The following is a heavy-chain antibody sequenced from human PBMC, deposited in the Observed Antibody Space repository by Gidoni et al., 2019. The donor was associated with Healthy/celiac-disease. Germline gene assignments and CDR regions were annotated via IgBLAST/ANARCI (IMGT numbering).Heavy chain of an antibody. CDR3: TTEHGDYPGNDY. CDR1: GFTFSNAW. D-gene: IGHD4-17*01. CDR2: MKSKTDGGTT. Sequence: EVQLVYSGGGLVKPGGSLRLSCAASGFTFSNAWMSWVRQAPGKGLEWVGRMKSKTDGGTTDYDAPVKGRFTISRDDSKNTLYLQMNSLKTEDTAVYYCTTEHGDYPGNDYWGQGTLVTVSS. J-gene: IGHJ4*02. V-gene: IGHV3-15*01.